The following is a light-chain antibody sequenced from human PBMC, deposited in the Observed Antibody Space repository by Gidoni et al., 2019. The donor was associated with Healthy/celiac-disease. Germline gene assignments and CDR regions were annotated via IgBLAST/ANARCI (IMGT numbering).Light chain of an antibody. J-gene: IGKJ1*01. CDR1: QSVSSSY. CDR2: GAS. V-gene: IGKV3-20*01. Sequence: EIVLTPSPGPLSLSPGERATLSCRASQSVSSSYLAWYQQKPGQAPRLLIDGASSRAPGIPDRFSGSGSGTDFTLTISRLEPEDFAVYYCQQYGSSPRTFGQGTKVEIK. CDR3: QQYGSSPRT.